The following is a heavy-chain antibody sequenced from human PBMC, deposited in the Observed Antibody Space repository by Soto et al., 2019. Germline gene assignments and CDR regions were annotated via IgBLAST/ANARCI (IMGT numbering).Heavy chain of an antibody. D-gene: IGHD5-12*01. CDR3: ARVLRSGYGFDY. CDR1: GFTFSSYG. CDR2: IWYDGKNR. Sequence: QVQLVESGGGVVQPGRSLRLSCSASGFTFSSYGMQWVRLAPGKGLEWVALIWYDGKNRYVADSVKDRFTVSRDNSKNTLDLQLNTVRPEDTAVYYCARVLRSGYGFDYWGQGTMVTVSA. V-gene: IGHV3-33*01. J-gene: IGHJ4*02.